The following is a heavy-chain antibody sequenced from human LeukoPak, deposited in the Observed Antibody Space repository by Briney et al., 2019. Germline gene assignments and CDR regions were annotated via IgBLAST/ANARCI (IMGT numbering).Heavy chain of an antibody. CDR1: GFTFSSYD. CDR3: ARGGSGSYFEDNWFDP. Sequence: TGGSLRLSCAASGFTFSSYDMHWVRQATGNGLEWVSAIGTAGDTYYPGSVKGRFTISRENAKNSLYLQMNSLRAEDTAVYYCARGGSGSYFEDNWFDPWGQGTLVTVSS. D-gene: IGHD1-26*01. CDR2: IGTAGDT. J-gene: IGHJ5*02. V-gene: IGHV3-13*01.